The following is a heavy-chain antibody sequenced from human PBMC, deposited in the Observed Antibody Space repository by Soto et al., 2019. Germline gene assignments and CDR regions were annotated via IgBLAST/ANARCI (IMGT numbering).Heavy chain of an antibody. D-gene: IGHD4-17*01. V-gene: IGHV3-23*01. J-gene: IGHJ6*03. CDR2: ISGSGGST. CDR3: AKVGDYSYYYYYYMDV. Sequence: PGGSLRLSCAASGFTFSSYAMSWVRQAPGKGLEWVSAISGSGGSTYYADSVKGRFTISRDNSKNTLYLQMNSLRAEDTAVYYCAKVGDYSYYYYYYMDVWGKGTTVTVSS. CDR1: GFTFSSYA.